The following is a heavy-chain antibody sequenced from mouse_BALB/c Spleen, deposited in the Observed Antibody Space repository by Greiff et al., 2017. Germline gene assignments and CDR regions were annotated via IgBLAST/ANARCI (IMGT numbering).Heavy chain of an antibody. J-gene: IGHJ4*01. CDR1: GFTFSSFG. D-gene: IGHD2-14*01. CDR3: ARSEVRQGLYAMDY. CDR2: ISSGSSTI. Sequence: EVKLMESGGGLVQPGGSRKLSCAASGFTFSSFGMHWVRQAPEKGLEWVAYISSGSSTIYYADTVKGRFTISRDNPKNTLFLQMTSLRSEDTAMYYCARSEVRQGLYAMDYWGQGTSVTVSS. V-gene: IGHV5-17*02.